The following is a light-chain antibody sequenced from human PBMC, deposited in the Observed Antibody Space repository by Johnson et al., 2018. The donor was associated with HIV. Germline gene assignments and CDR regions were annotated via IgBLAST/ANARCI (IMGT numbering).Light chain of an antibody. CDR2: ENN. Sequence: QSVLTQPPSVSAAPGQKVTISCSGSSSNIGNNYVSWYQQFPGTAPKLLIYENNKRPSGIPDRFSGSKSGTSATLGITGLPTGDEADYYCGTWDSSLSAFNYVFGTGTKVTVL. CDR1: SSNIGNNY. V-gene: IGLV1-51*02. J-gene: IGLJ1*01. CDR3: GTWDSSLSAFNYV.